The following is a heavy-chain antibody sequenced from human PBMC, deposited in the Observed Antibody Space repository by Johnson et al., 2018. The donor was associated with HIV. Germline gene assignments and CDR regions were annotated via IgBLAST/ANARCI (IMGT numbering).Heavy chain of an antibody. CDR2: ISYDGSNK. V-gene: IGHV3-30-3*01. Sequence: VQLVESGGGVVQPGRSLRLSCAASGFTFNSYAMHWVRQAPGRGLEWVAVISYDGSNKYYADSVKGRFTISRDNSKNTLYLQMNSLRAEDTAVFYCARAYNDAFDNWGQGTMVTVSS. CDR3: ARAYNDAFDN. CDR1: GFTFNSYA. J-gene: IGHJ3*02. D-gene: IGHD5-24*01.